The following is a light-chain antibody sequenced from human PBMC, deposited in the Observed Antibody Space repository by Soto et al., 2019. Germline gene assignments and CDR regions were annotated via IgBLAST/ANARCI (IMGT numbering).Light chain of an antibody. J-gene: IGKJ4*01. CDR1: QSLVHSSNNKNY. CDR3: QQYYSSPVT. Sequence: DIVMTQSPDSLAVSPGERATINCKSSQSLVHSSNNKNYLIWYQQKPGQPPKLLIYWASTRQSGVPERFSGSASGTDFTLTSSGLQTEYAAVYFCQQYYSSPVTFGGGTKVEIK. V-gene: IGKV4-1*01. CDR2: WAS.